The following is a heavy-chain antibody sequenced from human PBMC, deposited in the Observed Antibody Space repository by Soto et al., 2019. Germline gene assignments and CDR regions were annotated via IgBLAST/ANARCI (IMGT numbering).Heavy chain of an antibody. J-gene: IGHJ4*02. V-gene: IGHV3-23*01. CDR2: INKSGGST. D-gene: IGHD1-1*01. CDR1: GFTFSSFA. CDR3: AKDTPTTGTTFDY. Sequence: PGGSLRLSCAASGFTFSSFAMSWVRQAPGKGLEWVSTINKSGGSTYYADSVKGRFTISRDNSKNMLFLQINGLRAEDTAVYYCAKDTPTTGTTFDYWGRGTLVTVSS.